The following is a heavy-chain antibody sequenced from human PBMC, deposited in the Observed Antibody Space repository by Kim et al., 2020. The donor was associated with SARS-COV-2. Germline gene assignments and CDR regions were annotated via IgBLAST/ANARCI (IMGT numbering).Heavy chain of an antibody. CDR1: GGSISSSSYY. D-gene: IGHD3-3*01. V-gene: IGHV4-39*01. J-gene: IGHJ5*02. CDR3: ARRSEVYYDFWSGYYGYTRGGWFDP. Sequence: SETLSLTCTVSGGSISSSSYYWGWIRQPPGMGLEWIVCIYYSGSTYHNPSLKSPVTISVDTPKHPLSLTLSSVTAADTAVYYCARRSEVYYDFWSGYYGYTRGGWFDPWGERTLVTVSS. CDR2: IYYSGST.